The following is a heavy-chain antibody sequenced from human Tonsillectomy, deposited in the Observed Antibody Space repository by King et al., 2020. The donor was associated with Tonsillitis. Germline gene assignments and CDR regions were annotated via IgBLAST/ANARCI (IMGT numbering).Heavy chain of an antibody. J-gene: IGHJ5*02. CDR2: IFSSGEK. Sequence: FTLKESGPALVKPTETLTLTCTVSGISLTYTRLGVSWIRQPPGQALEWLAHIFSSGEKSYSPSLKTRLTISKDTSKSQVVLTMTNMDPVDTATYYCARMSTVGAQRDLPWFDPWGQGTLVTVS. CDR1: GISLTYTRLG. CDR3: ARMSTVGAQRDLPWFDP. D-gene: IGHD4-17*01. V-gene: IGHV2-26*01.